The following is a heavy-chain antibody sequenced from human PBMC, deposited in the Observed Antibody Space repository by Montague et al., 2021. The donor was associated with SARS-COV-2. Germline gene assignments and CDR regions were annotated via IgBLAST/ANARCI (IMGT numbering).Heavy chain of an antibody. V-gene: IGHV4-34*01. Sequence: SETLSLTCAVYGGSFSDYYWTWICQPPGQGLELNGEINHNGSSNYNHSLKNRVTITVYKAKNKNSLTLTSGTAAATATDYYARGHVTIFAVLIMLPAARAIDDWGQGTTVTVSS. CDR2: INHNGSS. J-gene: IGHJ6*02. CDR1: GGSFSDYY. D-gene: IGHD3-3*01. CDR3: ARGHVTIFAVLIMLPAARAIDD.